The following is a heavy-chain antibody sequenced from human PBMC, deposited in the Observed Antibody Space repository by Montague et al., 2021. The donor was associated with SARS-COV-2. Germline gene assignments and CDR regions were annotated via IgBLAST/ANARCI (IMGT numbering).Heavy chain of an antibody. Sequence: TLSLTCTVSGDSISDGGYSCTRLRPLPEKGLGRMGCNYYSGSNFYHPFNKSRLTIAVDTSKNQFSLKLSPVTVEDTAVYYCAREGGRFQLCLRGDEAYALWGQGTTVTVSS. CDR1: GDSISDGGYS. J-gene: IGHJ3*01. CDR2: NYYSGSN. D-gene: IGHD5-18*01. V-gene: IGHV4-31*03. CDR3: AREGGRFQLCLRGDEAYAL.